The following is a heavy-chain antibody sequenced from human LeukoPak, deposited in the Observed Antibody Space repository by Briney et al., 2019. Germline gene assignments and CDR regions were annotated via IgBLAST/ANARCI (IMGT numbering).Heavy chain of an antibody. V-gene: IGHV3-11*04. J-gene: IGHJ4*02. CDR1: GFTFSDYY. Sequence: GGSLRLSCAASGFTFSDYYMSWIRQAPGKGLEWVSYISSSGSTRYYADSVQGRFTISRDNAKNSLYLQMNSLRAEDTAVYYCAKDFLGFLEWLPPDYWGQGTLVTVSS. CDR3: AKDFLGFLEWLPPDY. D-gene: IGHD3-3*02. CDR2: ISSSGSTR.